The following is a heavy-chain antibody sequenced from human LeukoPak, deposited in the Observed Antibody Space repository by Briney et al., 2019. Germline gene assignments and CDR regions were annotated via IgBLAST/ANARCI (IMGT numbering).Heavy chain of an antibody. Sequence: GGSLRLSCAASGFTLANYAMTWVRQAPGKGLEWVSTVSGSGGNTYYADCVKGRFTISRDNSKNTLFLQMNSLRAEDTAIYYCAKAGYSNSLLAAFDIWGQGTMVTVSS. CDR1: GFTLANYA. V-gene: IGHV3-23*01. D-gene: IGHD4-11*01. CDR3: AKAGYSNSLLAAFDI. J-gene: IGHJ3*02. CDR2: VSGSGGNT.